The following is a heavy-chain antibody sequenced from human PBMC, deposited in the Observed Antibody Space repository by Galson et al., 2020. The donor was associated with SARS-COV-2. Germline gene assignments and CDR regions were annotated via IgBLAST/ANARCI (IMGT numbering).Heavy chain of an antibody. V-gene: IGHV3-7*01. CDR1: GFMFSDSW. Sequence: PGGSLRLSCVASGFMFSDSWMSWVRQAPGKGLEGVANIKHDGSETYYLDSVKGRFTISRDNAKNSVYLQMNSLRADDTAVYYCATDGSRGFDYWGQGTLVTVSS. CDR3: ATDGSRGFDY. CDR2: IKHDGSET. D-gene: IGHD2-15*01. J-gene: IGHJ4*02.